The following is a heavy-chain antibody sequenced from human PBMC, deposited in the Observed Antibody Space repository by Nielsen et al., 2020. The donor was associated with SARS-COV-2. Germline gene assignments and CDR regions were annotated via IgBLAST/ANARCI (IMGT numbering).Heavy chain of an antibody. J-gene: IGHJ4*02. V-gene: IGHV3-15*01. CDR3: TTVVMITFRGVIVIADDY. CDR2: IKSKTDGGTT. D-gene: IGHD3-16*02. Sequence: WIRQPPGKGLEWVGRIKSKTDGGTTDYAAPVKGRFTISRDDSKNTLYLQMNSLKTEDTAVYYCTTVVMITFRGVIVIADDYWGQGTLVTVSS.